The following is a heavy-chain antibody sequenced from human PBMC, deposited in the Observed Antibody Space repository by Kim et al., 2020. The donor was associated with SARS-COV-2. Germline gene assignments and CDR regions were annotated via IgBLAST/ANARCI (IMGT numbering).Heavy chain of an antibody. Sequence: SETLSLTCAVYGGSFSGYYWSWIRQPPGKGLEWIGEINHSGSTNYNPSLKSRVTISVDTSTNQFSLSLYSVTAADTAMYFCARISDANYYDGSVGDAFD. D-gene: IGHD3-22*01. CDR1: GGSFSGYY. CDR3: ARISDANYYDGSVGDAFD. V-gene: IGHV4-34*01. CDR2: INHSGST. J-gene: IGHJ3*02.